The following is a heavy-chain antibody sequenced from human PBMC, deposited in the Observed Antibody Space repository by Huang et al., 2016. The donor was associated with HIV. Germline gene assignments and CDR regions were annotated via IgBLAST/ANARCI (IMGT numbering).Heavy chain of an antibody. D-gene: IGHD3-3*01. CDR1: GGSSDNRNSY. J-gene: IGHJ4*02. V-gene: IGHV4-39*01. Sequence: QLQLQESGPGQVKPSETLSLTCTVSGGSSDNRNSYWGWIRQPPGKGLEWIGNIYYSGTTNYNPSLKRRVTISVDTSNNQFSLRLDAVTAADTAVYYCARRWDDDFWSGSSYYFGSWGQGTLVTVSS. CDR2: IYYSGTT. CDR3: ARRWDDDFWSGSSYYFGS.